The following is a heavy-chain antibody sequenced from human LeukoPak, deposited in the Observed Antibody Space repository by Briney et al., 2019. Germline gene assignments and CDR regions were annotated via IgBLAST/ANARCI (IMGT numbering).Heavy chain of an antibody. Sequence: ASVKVSCKASGYTFTGYYMHWVRQAPGQGLEWMGWINPNSGGTNYAQKFQGRVTMTRDTSISTAYMELSRLRYDDTAVYYCARVSNDFWSGLHCMDVWGKGTTVTVSS. CDR2: INPNSGGT. J-gene: IGHJ6*03. CDR3: ARVSNDFWSGLHCMDV. D-gene: IGHD3-3*01. V-gene: IGHV1-2*02. CDR1: GYTFTGYY.